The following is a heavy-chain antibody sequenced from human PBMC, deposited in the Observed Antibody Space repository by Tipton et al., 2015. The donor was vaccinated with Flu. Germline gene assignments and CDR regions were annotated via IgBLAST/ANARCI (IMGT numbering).Heavy chain of an antibody. CDR1: GDSITSSYY. J-gene: IGHJ5*02. Sequence: TLSLTCAVTGDSITSSYYCGRIRQPPGKTLEWIGNVFHSGSTYDKPSLKSRLTTSVDTYKNRFSLKLRSVTAADTAVYYCASHKKGYFGSGSHDYFDPWGQGILVGVSS. CDR3: ASHKKGYFGSGSHDYFDP. CDR2: VFHSGST. D-gene: IGHD3-10*01. V-gene: IGHV4-38-2*01.